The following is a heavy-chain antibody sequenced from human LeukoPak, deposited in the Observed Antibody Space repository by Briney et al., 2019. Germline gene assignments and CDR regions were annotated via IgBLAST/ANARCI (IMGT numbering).Heavy chain of an antibody. D-gene: IGHD2-2*01. CDR3: ARYCTSTTCILRGFDY. V-gene: IGHV4-38-2*01. CDR1: GYSFTSGHY. CDR2: IYHTGSA. Sequence: SETLSLTCSASGYSFTSGHYWGWIRQPPGKGLEWIANIYHTGSAYYNPSLKSRVTISVDTSKNQFSLKLSSVTAADTAVYYCARYCTSTTCILRGFDYWGQGTLVTVSS. J-gene: IGHJ4*02.